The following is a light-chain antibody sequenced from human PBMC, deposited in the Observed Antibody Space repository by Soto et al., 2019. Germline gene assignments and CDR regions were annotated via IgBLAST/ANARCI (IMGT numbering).Light chain of an antibody. CDR1: QSVSNF. J-gene: IGKJ2*01. V-gene: IGKV3-11*01. CDR3: HQYGSSPYT. Sequence: EIVLTQSPATLSLSPGERASLTCRASQSVSNFLAWYQHKPGQAPRLLIYDASVRATGVPARFSGSGSGTDFSLTISSLEPEDFAVYYCHQYGSSPYTFGQGTKLEIK. CDR2: DAS.